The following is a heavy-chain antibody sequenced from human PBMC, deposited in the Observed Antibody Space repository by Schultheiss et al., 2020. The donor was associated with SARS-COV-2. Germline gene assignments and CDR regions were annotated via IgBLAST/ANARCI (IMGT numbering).Heavy chain of an antibody. Sequence: ASVKVSCKASGYTFTGYYMHWVRQAPGQGLEWMGWINPNSGGTNYAQKFQGRVTMTRDTSISTAYMELSRLRSDDTAVYYCARDGARRDDFWSGYYKAWGQGTLVTISS. J-gene: IGHJ5*02. CDR2: INPNSGGT. CDR3: ARDGARRDDFWSGYYKA. V-gene: IGHV1-2*02. CDR1: GYTFTGYY. D-gene: IGHD3-3*01.